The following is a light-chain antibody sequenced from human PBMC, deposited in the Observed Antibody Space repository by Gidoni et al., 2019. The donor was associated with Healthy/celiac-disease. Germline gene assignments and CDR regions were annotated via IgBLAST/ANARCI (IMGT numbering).Light chain of an antibody. Sequence: IVTTQSPATLSVSPGERATRSGRASQSVSSNLAWYQQKPGQAPRLLIYGASTRATGIPARFSGSGSGTEFTLTISSLQSEDFAVYYCQQYNNWPPYTFGQGTKLEIK. CDR2: GAS. CDR1: QSVSSN. CDR3: QQYNNWPPYT. J-gene: IGKJ2*01. V-gene: IGKV3-15*01.